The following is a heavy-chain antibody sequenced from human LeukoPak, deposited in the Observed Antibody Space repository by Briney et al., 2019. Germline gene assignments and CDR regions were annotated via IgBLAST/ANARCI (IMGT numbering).Heavy chain of an antibody. CDR1: GFTFSSYS. CDR3: ARVSHMDV. V-gene: IGHV3-21*01. CDR2: ISSSSSYI. J-gene: IGHJ6*03. Sequence: GGSLRLSCAASGFTFSSYSMNWVRQAPGKGLEWVSSISSSSSYIYYGDSVKGRFTVSRDNAKNSLYLQMNSLRAEDTAVYYCARVSHMDVWGKGTTVTVSS.